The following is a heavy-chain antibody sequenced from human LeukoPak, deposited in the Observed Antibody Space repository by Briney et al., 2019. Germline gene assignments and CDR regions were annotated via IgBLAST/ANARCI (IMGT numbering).Heavy chain of an antibody. D-gene: IGHD1-14*01. CDR1: GFTFSSYS. Sequence: TGGSLRLSCAASGFTFSSYSMNWVRQAPGKGLEWVSSISSSSSYIYYADSVKGRFTISRDNAKNSLYLQMNSLRAEDTAVYYCARDPGVPDQEDAFDIWGQGTMVTVSS. CDR2: ISSSSSYI. CDR3: ARDPGVPDQEDAFDI. J-gene: IGHJ3*02. V-gene: IGHV3-21*01.